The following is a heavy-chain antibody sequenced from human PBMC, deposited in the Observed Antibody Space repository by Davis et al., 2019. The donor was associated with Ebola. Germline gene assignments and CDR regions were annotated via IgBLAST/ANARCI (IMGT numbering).Heavy chain of an antibody. J-gene: IGHJ6*04. CDR3: ASGDGRGRSYDMDV. CDR2: IKPDEGEK. CDR1: GFIFSNYW. Sequence: GESLKISCAASGFIFSNYWMSWVRQAPGKGPEWVAIIKPDEGEKYYVDSVKGRFTISRDNAKNSLFLQMDSLRDEDTALYYCASGDGRGRSYDMDVWGKGTTVTVSS. D-gene: IGHD3/OR15-3a*01. V-gene: IGHV3-7*03.